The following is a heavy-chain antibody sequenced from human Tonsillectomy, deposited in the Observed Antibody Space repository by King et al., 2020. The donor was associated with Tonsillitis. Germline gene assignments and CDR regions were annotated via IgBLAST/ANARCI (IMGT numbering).Heavy chain of an antibody. Sequence: VQLVESGGGVVQPGRSLRLSCAASGFTFSSYGMHWVRQAPGKGLEWVAVISYDGSNKYYADPVKGRFTISRDNSKNTLYLQMNSLRAEDTAVYCCAKARVGSSWPYYYYGMDVWGQGTTVTVSS. CDR2: ISYDGSNK. J-gene: IGHJ6*02. V-gene: IGHV3-30*18. CDR1: GFTFSSYG. CDR3: AKARVGSSWPYYYYGMDV. D-gene: IGHD6-13*01.